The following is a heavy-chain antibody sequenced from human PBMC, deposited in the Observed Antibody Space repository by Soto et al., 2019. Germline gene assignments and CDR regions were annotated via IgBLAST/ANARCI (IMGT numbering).Heavy chain of an antibody. CDR1: GFTFSSYA. Sequence: TGGSLRLSCAASGFTFSSYAMSWVRQAPGKGLEGVSAISGSGGSTYYADSVKGRFTISRDNSRNTLYLQMTSLRAEDTAVYYWARHSIQAGLFDSWGQGTLVTV. J-gene: IGHJ4*02. V-gene: IGHV3-23*01. CDR2: ISGSGGST. D-gene: IGHD2-2*02. CDR3: ARHSIQAGLFDS.